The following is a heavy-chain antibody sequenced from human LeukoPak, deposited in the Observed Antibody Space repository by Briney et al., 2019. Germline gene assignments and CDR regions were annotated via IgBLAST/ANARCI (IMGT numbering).Heavy chain of an antibody. D-gene: IGHD4-17*01. V-gene: IGHV3-23*01. J-gene: IGHJ4*02. CDR3: ARFAGGLRE. Sequence: GGSLRLSCAASGFTFSSYAMRWVHQAPGKGLEWVSGISGSGGSTYYADFVKGRFTISRDNSKNSLYLQMNSLRAEDTAVYYCARFAGGLREWGQGTLVTVSS. CDR1: GFTFSSYA. CDR2: ISGSGGST.